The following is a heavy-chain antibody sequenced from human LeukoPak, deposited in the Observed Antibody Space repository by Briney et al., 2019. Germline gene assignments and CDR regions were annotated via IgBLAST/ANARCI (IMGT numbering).Heavy chain of an antibody. J-gene: IGHJ4*02. CDR1: RVPFNSNA. Sequence: GGSPSISFSGSRVPFNSNAPRWGRPGPGKGAGWVSAIRGSGGNTYYADSVRGRFTISRDNSKNTLYLQMNTLRAEDTAVYYCATTKQARRYFDYWGQGTLVTVSS. CDR3: ATTKQARRYFDY. V-gene: IGHV3-23*01. CDR2: IRGSGGNT. D-gene: IGHD1-1*01.